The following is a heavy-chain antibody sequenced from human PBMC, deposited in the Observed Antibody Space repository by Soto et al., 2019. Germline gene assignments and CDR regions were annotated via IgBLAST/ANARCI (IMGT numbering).Heavy chain of an antibody. CDR2: IYYSGST. D-gene: IGHD3-22*01. V-gene: IGHV4-31*03. CDR1: AGSITSGGYY. CDR3: ARASHYYDSSADEA. J-gene: IGHJ5*02. Sequence: QVQLQESGPRLVKPSQTLSLTCTVSAGSITSGGYYWSWIRQHPGKGLEWIGYIYYSGSTYYNPSLKSRVTMSVDTSKNQFSLELTYVTAADTAVYYCARASHYYDSSADEAWGQGTLVTVAS.